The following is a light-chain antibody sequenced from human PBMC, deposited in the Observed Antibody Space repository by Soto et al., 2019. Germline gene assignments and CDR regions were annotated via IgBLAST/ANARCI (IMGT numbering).Light chain of an antibody. CDR1: QSISSW. CDR3: QQYNSYPWT. Sequence: DIQMTQSPCTLSASLVDRVTITCRASQSISSWLAWYQQKPGKAPKLLIYKASTLESGVPSNFSGSGSGTEFTLTISSLQPEDFATYYCQQYNSYPWTFGQGTKVDIK. V-gene: IGKV1-5*03. CDR2: KAS. J-gene: IGKJ1*01.